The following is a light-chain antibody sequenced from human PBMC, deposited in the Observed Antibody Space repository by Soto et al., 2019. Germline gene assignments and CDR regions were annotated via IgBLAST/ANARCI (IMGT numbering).Light chain of an antibody. Sequence: YLDWYQQKPGKGPKLLIHAASTLQSGVPLRFSGSGSGNEFTLRTTSLQSQDIATYYRLEPHSNPLAFGEGTKVDIK. CDR3: LEPHSNPLA. J-gene: IGKJ4*01. CDR2: AAS. V-gene: IGKV1-9*01. CDR1: Y.